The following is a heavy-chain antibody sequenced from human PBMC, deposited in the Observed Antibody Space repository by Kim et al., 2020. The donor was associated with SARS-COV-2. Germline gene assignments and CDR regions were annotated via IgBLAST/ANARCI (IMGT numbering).Heavy chain of an antibody. Sequence: DSVTGRFTTSRDKSKNTVYLQMNSLRAEDTAVYYCARDSITMVRGVKFDYWGQGTLVTVSS. D-gene: IGHD3-10*01. J-gene: IGHJ4*02. CDR3: ARDSITMVRGVKFDY. V-gene: IGHV3-30*07.